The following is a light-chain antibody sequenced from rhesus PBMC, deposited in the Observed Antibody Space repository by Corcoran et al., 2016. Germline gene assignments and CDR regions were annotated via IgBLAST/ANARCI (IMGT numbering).Light chain of an antibody. CDR1: QSVSSY. CDR2: GAS. V-gene: IGKV3-24*04. CDR3: LQSSNWPRT. Sequence: EIVMTQSPATLALSPGERATLSCRASQSVSSYLAWYQQKPGQAPRLLIYGASSRATGIPDRFSGSGYGTEVTLTISSLEPEDVGVYFCLQSSNWPRTFGQGTKVEIK. J-gene: IGKJ1*01.